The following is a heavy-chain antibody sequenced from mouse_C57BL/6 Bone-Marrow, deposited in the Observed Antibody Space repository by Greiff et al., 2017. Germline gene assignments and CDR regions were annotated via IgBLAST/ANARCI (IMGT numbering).Heavy chain of an antibody. Sequence: VQLKESGGGLVKPGGSLKLSCAASGFTFSSYAMSWVRQTPEKSLEWVATISDGGSYTYYPDNVKGRFTISRDNATNNLYLQMSQLKSEDTAMDNCARDRLWGRAMDYWGQGTSVTVSS. D-gene: IGHD1-1*02. CDR1: GFTFSSYA. V-gene: IGHV5-4*01. CDR3: ARDRLWGRAMDY. CDR2: ISDGGSYT. J-gene: IGHJ4*01.